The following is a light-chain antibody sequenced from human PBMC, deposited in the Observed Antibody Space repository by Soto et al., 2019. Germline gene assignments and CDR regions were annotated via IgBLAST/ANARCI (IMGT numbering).Light chain of an antibody. J-gene: IGKJ4*01. Sequence: DIQMTQSPSTLSASVGDRVTITCRASQNINSWLAWYQQKPGKAPKLLIYKASNLESGVPSRFSGSGSGTDFTLTISSLQPEDFATYYCQQYSSYSPRTFGGGTKVDIK. V-gene: IGKV1-5*03. CDR1: QNINSW. CDR3: QQYSSYSPRT. CDR2: KAS.